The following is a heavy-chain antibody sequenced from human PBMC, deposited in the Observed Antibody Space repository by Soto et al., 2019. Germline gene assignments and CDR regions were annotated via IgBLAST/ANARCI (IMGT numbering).Heavy chain of an antibody. D-gene: IGHD3-22*01. CDR3: ARLYYYDSSGYYYSGYFDY. V-gene: IGHV4-39*01. Sequence: SETLSLTCTVSGGSISSSSYYWGWIRQPTGKGLEWIGSIYYSGSTYYNPSLKSRVTISVDTSKNQFSLKLSSVTAADTAVYYCARLYYYDSSGYYYSGYFDYWGQGTLVT. J-gene: IGHJ4*02. CDR1: GGSISSSSYY. CDR2: IYYSGST.